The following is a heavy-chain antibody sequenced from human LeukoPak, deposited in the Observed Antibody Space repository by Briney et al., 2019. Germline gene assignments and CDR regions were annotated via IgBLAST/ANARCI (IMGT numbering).Heavy chain of an antibody. V-gene: IGHV4-59*01. D-gene: IGHD5-18*01. CDR3: AREAMYSYGNNFDY. Sequence: SETLSLTCTVSGGSINYYYWSWIRQPPGKGLEWIGYIYYSGSTNYNPSLKSRVTISVDTSKNQFSLKLSSVTAADTAVYHCAREAMYSYGNNFDYWGQGTLVTVSS. CDR1: GGSINYYY. J-gene: IGHJ4*02. CDR2: IYYSGST.